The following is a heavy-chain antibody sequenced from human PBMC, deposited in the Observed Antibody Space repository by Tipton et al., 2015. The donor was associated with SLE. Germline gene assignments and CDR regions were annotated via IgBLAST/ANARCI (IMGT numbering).Heavy chain of an antibody. J-gene: IGHJ5*02. CDR1: GGSISSYY. Sequence: LRLSCTVSGGSISSYYWSWIRQPPGKGLEWIGYIYYSGSTNYNPSLKSRVTISVDTSRNQFSLKLSSVTAADTAVYYCARGWWFDPWGQGTLVTVSS. CDR2: IYYSGST. V-gene: IGHV4-59*01. CDR3: ARGWWFDP. D-gene: IGHD6-19*01.